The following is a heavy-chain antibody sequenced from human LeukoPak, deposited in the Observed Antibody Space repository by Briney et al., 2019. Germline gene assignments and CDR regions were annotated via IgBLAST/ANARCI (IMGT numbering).Heavy chain of an antibody. V-gene: IGHV1-46*01. J-gene: IGHJ4*02. CDR1: VYTFTSYY. CDR2: INANGGVT. Sequence: ASVKVSCKASVYTFTSYYINWGRQAPGQGLEWMGMINANGGVTNYAQKFQDRVIMTSDTSTSTVYMEVSSLTSEDMAVYYCARSKGIRVIDYWGRGTLVRVPS. CDR3: ARSKGIRVIDY. D-gene: IGHD3-16*02.